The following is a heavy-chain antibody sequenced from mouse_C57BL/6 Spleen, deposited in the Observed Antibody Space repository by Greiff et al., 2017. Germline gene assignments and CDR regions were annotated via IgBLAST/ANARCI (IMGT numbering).Heavy chain of an antibody. CDR2: ISYSGST. J-gene: IGHJ1*03. V-gene: IGHV3-1*01. CDR3: ARVARYDWYFDV. Sequence: EVHLVESGPGMVKPSQSLSLTCTVTGYSITSGYDWHWIRHFPGNKLEWMGYISYSGSTNYNPSLKSRISITHDPSKNHFFLKLNSVTTEDTATYYCARVARYDWYFDVWGTGTTVTVSS. D-gene: IGHD2-12*01. CDR1: GYSITSGYD.